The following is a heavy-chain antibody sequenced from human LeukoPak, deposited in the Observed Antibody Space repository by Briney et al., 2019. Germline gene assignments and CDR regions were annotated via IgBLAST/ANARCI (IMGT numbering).Heavy chain of an antibody. V-gene: IGHV3-30*02. Sequence: GGSLRLSCGASGFDFSNNGMHWVRQAPGKGLEWVSFTRFDAANQYYADSVKGRFTISRDNSKKTLYLQIDSLRYEDTGIYHCAKDIAVSDSYFDYWGQGTLVTVSS. CDR3: AKDIAVSDSYFDY. CDR1: GFDFSNNG. J-gene: IGHJ4*02. CDR2: TRFDAANQ. D-gene: IGHD6-19*01.